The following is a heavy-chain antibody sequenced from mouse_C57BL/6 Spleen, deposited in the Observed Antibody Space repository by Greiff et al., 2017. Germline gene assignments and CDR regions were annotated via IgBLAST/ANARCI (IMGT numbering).Heavy chain of an antibody. CDR2: IYPCDGYT. V-gene: IGHV1-69*01. CDR3: ARREGPLDY. J-gene: IGHJ2*01. Sequence: VQLQQPGAELVMPGASVKLSCKASGYTFTSSWMPWVKQRPGQGLEWIGEIYPCDGYTNYNQKFKGKATLTVDKSSSTAYMQLSSLTSEDSAVYYCARREGPLDYWGQGTTLTVSS. CDR1: GYTFTSSW.